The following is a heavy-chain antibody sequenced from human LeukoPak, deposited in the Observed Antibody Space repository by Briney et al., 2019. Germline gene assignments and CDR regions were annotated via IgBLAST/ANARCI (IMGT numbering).Heavy chain of an antibody. Sequence: GGSLRLSCAASGFTFSSYAMSWVRQAPGKGLEWVSAISGSGGSTYYADSVKGRFTISRDNSKNTLYLQMNSLRAEDTAVYYCAKDLSTMVRGVRGNYYGMDVWGQGTTVTVSS. V-gene: IGHV3-23*01. CDR3: AKDLSTMVRGVRGNYYGMDV. D-gene: IGHD3-10*01. J-gene: IGHJ6*02. CDR1: GFTFSSYA. CDR2: ISGSGGST.